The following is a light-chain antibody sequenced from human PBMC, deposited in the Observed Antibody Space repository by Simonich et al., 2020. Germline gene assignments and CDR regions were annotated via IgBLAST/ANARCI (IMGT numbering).Light chain of an antibody. CDR3: QQYNNWPWT. Sequence: EIVMTQSPATLSVSPGERATLSCRANQSVSSNLAWYQQKPGQAPRLLIYGASTRATGNPARFSGSGSGTEFTLTISSMQSEDFAVYDCQQYNNWPWTFGQGTKVEIK. CDR2: GAS. J-gene: IGKJ1*01. CDR1: QSVSSN. V-gene: IGKV3-15*01.